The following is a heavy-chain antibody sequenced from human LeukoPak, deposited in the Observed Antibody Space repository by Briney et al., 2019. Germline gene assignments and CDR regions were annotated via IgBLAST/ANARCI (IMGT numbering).Heavy chain of an antibody. CDR1: GFTFSSYG. D-gene: IGHD5-18*01. CDR2: ISYDGGKK. V-gene: IGHV3-30*18. Sequence: GRSLRLSCAASGFTFSSYGMHWVRQAPGKGLEWVALISYDGGKKYYAGSVKARFTISRDNSKNTLFLQMNSLVPDDTAVYYCAKGRQQWWTFDALDIWGQGTMVTVSS. J-gene: IGHJ3*02. CDR3: AKGRQQWWTFDALDI.